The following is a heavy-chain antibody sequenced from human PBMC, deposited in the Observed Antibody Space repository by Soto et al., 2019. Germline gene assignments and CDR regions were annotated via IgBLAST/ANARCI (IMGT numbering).Heavy chain of an antibody. D-gene: IGHD3-9*01. CDR2: LIPILGIA. J-gene: IGHJ4*02. V-gene: IGHV1-69*08. CDR3: EREGVLRYSAQEGHFDY. CDR1: GGTFSSYT. Sequence: QVQLVQSGAEVKKPGSSVKVSCKASGGTFSSYTISWVRQAPGQGLEWMGRLIPILGIANYAQKCQGRGTITAEKATSTGYMGLSSLRDEDTAVNYWEREGVLRYSAQEGHFDYWGQGTMVTVSS.